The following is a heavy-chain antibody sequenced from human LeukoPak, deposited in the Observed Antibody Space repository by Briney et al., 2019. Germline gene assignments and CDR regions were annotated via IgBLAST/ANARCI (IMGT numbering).Heavy chain of an antibody. Sequence: PGRSLRLSCAASGFTFSSYAMHWVRQAPGKGLEWVAVISYDGSNKYYADPVKGRFTISRDNSKNTLYLQMNSLRAEDTAVYYCARDLLARGSYYSYWGQGTLVTVSS. J-gene: IGHJ4*02. CDR1: GFTFSSYA. CDR3: ARDLLARGSYYSY. V-gene: IGHV3-30-3*01. CDR2: ISYDGSNK. D-gene: IGHD1-26*01.